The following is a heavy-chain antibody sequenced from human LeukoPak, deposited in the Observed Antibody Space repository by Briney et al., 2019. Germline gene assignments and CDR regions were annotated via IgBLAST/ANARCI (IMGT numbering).Heavy chain of an antibody. J-gene: IGHJ4*02. CDR3: ARAPRGYSYGYLDF. V-gene: IGHV1-18*04. CDR2: ISGYNGNT. CDR1: GYTFTSYG. Sequence: ASVKVSCKASGYTFTSYGISWVRQAPGQGLEWIGWISGYNGNTDYAQKVQGRVNMTTDTSTSTAYMELRRLSSDDTAVYSCARAPRGYSYGYLDFWGKGSLVTVSS. D-gene: IGHD5-18*01.